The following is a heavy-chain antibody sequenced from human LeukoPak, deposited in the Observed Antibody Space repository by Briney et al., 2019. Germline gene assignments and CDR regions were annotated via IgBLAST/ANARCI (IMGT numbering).Heavy chain of an antibody. CDR1: GFTFSSYA. D-gene: IGHD1-14*01. V-gene: IGHV3-23*01. Sequence: PGGSLRLSCAASGFTFSSYAMSWVRQAPGKGLEWVSAISGSGGSTYYADSVKGRFTISRDNAKNTLYLQMNGLRAEDTAVYYCATGAPESRYAFDIWGQGTMVTVSS. CDR2: ISGSGGST. J-gene: IGHJ3*02. CDR3: ATGAPESRYAFDI.